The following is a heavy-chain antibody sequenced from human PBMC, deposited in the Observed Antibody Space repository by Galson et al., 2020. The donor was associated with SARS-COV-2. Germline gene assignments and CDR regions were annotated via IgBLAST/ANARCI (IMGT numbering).Heavy chain of an antibody. Sequence: SATLSLTCAVSGGSISSGGYSWSWIRQPPGKGLEWIGYIYHSGSTYYNPSLKSRVTISVDRSKNQFSLKLSSVTAADTAVYYCARSMVPDGYYYYYGMDVWGQGTTVTVSS. V-gene: IGHV4-30-2*01. J-gene: IGHJ6*02. D-gene: IGHD3-10*01. CDR2: IYHSGST. CDR1: GGSISSGGYS. CDR3: ARSMVPDGYYYYYGMDV.